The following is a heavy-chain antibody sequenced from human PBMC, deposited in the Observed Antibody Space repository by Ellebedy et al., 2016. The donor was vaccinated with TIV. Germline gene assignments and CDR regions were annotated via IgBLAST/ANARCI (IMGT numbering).Heavy chain of an antibody. CDR1: GFTFSSYW. J-gene: IGHJ4*02. CDR2: VNSDWRSK. CDR3: ARDVDSSGYYTVLY. V-gene: IGHV3-74*01. Sequence: GESLKISCAASGFTFSSYWMHWVRQAPGKGLEWVASVNSDWRSKSYADSVKGRFTISRDKAKNTLYLQMNSLRAEDTAVYYCARDVDSSGYYTVLYWGQGTLVTVSS. D-gene: IGHD3-22*01.